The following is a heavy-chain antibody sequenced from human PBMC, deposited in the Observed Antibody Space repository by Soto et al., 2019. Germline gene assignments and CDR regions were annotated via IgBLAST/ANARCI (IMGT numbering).Heavy chain of an antibody. D-gene: IGHD3-22*01. CDR3: ARDYYDSCGYYYYGMDV. J-gene: IGHJ6*02. V-gene: IGHV4-4*02. Sequence: QVQLQESGPGLVKPSGTLSLTCAVSGGSISSSNWWSWVRQPPGKGLEWIGEIYHSGSTNYNPSLKSRVTISVDKSKNQFSLKLSSVTAADTAVYYCARDYYDSCGYYYYGMDVWGQGTTVAVSS. CDR1: GGSISSSNW. CDR2: IYHSGST.